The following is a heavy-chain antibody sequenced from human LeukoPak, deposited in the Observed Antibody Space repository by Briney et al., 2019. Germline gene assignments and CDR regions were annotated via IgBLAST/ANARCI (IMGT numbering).Heavy chain of an antibody. D-gene: IGHD3-10*01. CDR2: ISSTGAYI. Sequence: TGGSLRLSCAASGFTFSTYSITWVRQAPGKGLEWVSSISSTGAYIYYPDSPKGRFTVSRDNAKNSLYLQMNSLRAEDTAVYYCTRLGLSGSAWWFDPWGQGTLVTVSS. J-gene: IGHJ5*02. CDR1: GFTFSTYS. V-gene: IGHV3-21*01. CDR3: TRLGLSGSAWWFDP.